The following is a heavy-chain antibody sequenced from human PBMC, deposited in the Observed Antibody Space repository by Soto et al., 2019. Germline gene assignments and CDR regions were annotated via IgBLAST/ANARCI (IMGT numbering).Heavy chain of an antibody. CDR1: GFTFSGYG. CDR3: AKGGRGTYYYYFGMDV. D-gene: IGHD1-1*01. CDR2: ISYDGNNK. J-gene: IGHJ6*02. Sequence: GGSLRLSCAASGFTFSGYGMHWVRQAPGKGLEWVAVISYDGNNKYYADSVKGRFTISRDNSKNTLYLQMNSLRAEDTAVYYCAKGGRGTYYYYFGMDVWGQGTTVTVSS. V-gene: IGHV3-30*18.